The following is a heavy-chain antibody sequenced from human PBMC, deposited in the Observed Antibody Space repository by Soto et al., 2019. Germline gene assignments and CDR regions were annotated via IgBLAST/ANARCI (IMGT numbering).Heavy chain of an antibody. CDR3: ARVARYYDAPDNCLDC. J-gene: IGHJ4*02. D-gene: IGHD3-16*01. Sequence: QVHLVESGGGVVQPGRSLRLSCAASGFTFNTYAMHWVRQAPGKGLEWVAVISYDGSKKDYADSVMGRFTISRDNSNKALYLQMDSLRRDDTAIYYCARVARYYDAPDNCLDCWGQGANVTVSS. V-gene: IGHV3-30-3*01. CDR2: ISYDGSKK. CDR1: GFTFNTYA.